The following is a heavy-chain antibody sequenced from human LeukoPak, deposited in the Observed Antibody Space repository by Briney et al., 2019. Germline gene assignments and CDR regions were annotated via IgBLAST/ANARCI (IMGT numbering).Heavy chain of an antibody. CDR1: GGTFSSYA. CDR3: ARPGIAAAGTSPGDYYGMDV. D-gene: IGHD6-13*01. CDR2: IIPIFGTA. Sequence: SVKVSCKASGGTFSSYAISWVRQAPGQGLEWMGGIIPIFGTANYAQKFQGRVTITADESTSTAYMELSSLRSEDTAVNYCARPGIAAAGTSPGDYYGMDVWGKGTTVTVSS. J-gene: IGHJ6*04. V-gene: IGHV1-69*13.